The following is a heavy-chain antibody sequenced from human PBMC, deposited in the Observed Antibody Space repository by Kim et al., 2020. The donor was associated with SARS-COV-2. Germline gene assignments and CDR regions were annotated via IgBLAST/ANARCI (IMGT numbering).Heavy chain of an antibody. CDR1: GFTFSSYA. Sequence: GGSLRLSCAASGFTFSSYAMHWVRQAPGKGLEWVAVISYDGSNKYYADSVKGRFTISRDNSKNTLYLQMNSLRAEDTAVYYCARELRSSSSSYYYYGMDVWGQGTTVTVSS. CDR3: ARELRSSSSSYYYYGMDV. D-gene: IGHD6-6*01. CDR2: ISYDGSNK. V-gene: IGHV3-30-3*01. J-gene: IGHJ6*02.